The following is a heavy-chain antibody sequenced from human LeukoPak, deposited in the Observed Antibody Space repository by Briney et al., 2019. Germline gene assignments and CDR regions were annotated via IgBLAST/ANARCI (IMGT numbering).Heavy chain of an antibody. CDR3: AKSHSGYGSGIPKYYFDY. CDR2: IRYDGGNK. D-gene: IGHD3-10*01. V-gene: IGHV3-30*02. J-gene: IGHJ4*02. Sequence: GGSLRVSCAASGFSFSSYDMHWLRQAPGKRLEWVAFIRYDGGNKYYADSVKGRFTISRDNSKNTLYLQMSSLRAEDTAVYYCAKSHSGYGSGIPKYYFDYWGQGTLVTVSS. CDR1: GFSFSSYD.